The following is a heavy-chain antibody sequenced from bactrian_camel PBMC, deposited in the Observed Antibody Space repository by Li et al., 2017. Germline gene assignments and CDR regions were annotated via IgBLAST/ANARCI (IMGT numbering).Heavy chain of an antibody. D-gene: IGHD6*01. J-gene: IGHJ6*01. CDR1: GDTISRYC. V-gene: IGHV3S9*01. Sequence: HVQLVESGGGSVQVGGSLRLSCVGSGDTISRYCMGWFRQIPDKEREGVAGIESDGSTSYADSVKGRFTVSQDSAKNTVFLQMNSLKPEDAATYYCAAIADPSSRWTCPKRAEAEFGHWGQGTQVTVS. CDR2: IESDGST. CDR3: AAIADPSSRWTCPKRAEAEFGH.